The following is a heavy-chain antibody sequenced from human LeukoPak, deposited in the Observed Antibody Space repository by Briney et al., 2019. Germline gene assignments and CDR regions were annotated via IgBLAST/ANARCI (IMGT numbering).Heavy chain of an antibody. CDR2: ISSSSSYI. CDR1: GFTFSSCS. CDR3: ARDPATSTVTTLGY. D-gene: IGHD4-11*01. Sequence: PGGPLRLSCAASGFTFSSCSMNWVRQAPGKGLEWVSSISSSSSYIYYADSVKGRFTISRDNAKNSLYLQMNSLRAEDTAVYYCARDPATSTVTTLGYWGQGTLVTVSS. V-gene: IGHV3-21*01. J-gene: IGHJ4*02.